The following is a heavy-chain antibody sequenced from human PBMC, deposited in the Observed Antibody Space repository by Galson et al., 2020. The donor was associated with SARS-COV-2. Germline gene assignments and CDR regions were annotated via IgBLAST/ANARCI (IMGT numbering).Heavy chain of an antibody. Sequence: SVKVSCKASGGTFSSYAISWVRQAPGQGLEWMGGIIPIFGTANYAQKFQGRVTITADESTSTAYMELSSLRSEDTAVYYCARSGWKMVDTVRGYYYYGMDVWGQGTTVTVSS. V-gene: IGHV1-69*13. CDR2: IIPIFGTA. D-gene: IGHD5-18*01. J-gene: IGHJ6*02. CDR3: ARSGWKMVDTVRGYYYYGMDV. CDR1: GGTFSSYA.